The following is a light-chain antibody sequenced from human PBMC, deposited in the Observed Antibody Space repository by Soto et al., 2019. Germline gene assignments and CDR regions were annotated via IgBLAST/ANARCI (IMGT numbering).Light chain of an antibody. Sequence: EIVLTQSPGTLSLSPGERATLSCRASQSVSSTKLAWYQQKPGQAPRLLIYDASNRATGIPARFSGSGSGTDFTLTISSLEPEDFAVYYCQQRNYWRTFGQGTKVDIK. CDR2: DAS. CDR3: QQRNYWRT. J-gene: IGKJ1*01. V-gene: IGKV3D-20*02. CDR1: QSVSSTK.